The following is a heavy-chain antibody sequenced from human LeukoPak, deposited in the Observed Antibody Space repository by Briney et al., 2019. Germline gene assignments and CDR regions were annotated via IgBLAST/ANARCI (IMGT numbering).Heavy chain of an antibody. J-gene: IGHJ6*02. CDR1: GYTFTRYY. D-gene: IGHD1-26*01. V-gene: IGHV1-46*01. CDR2: INPSGGST. CDR3: ARGHGLGNPYYYYYYGMDV. Sequence: ASVKVSCKASGYTFTRYYMHWVRQAPGQGLERMGIINPSGGSTSYAQKFQGRVIMTRDMSTSTVYMELSSLRSEDTAVYYCARGHGLGNPYYYYYYGMDVWGQGTTVTVSS.